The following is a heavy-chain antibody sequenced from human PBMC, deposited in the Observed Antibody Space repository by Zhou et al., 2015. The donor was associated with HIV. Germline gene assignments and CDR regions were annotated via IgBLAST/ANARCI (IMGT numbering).Heavy chain of an antibody. J-gene: IGHJ2*01. Sequence: QVQLVQSGAEVKKPGASVKVSCKASGGSFSTDGISWVRQAPGQGLEWVGGIIPVFGTTKNAQTFQGRVTITADRSTSTAYMDLRSLRFEDTAVYYCARXRGGATRPGWRYFDLWGRGTLVTVSS. CDR1: GGSFSTDG. CDR2: IIPVFGTT. CDR3: ARXRGGATRPGWRYFDL. D-gene: IGHD6-6*01. V-gene: IGHV1-69*06.